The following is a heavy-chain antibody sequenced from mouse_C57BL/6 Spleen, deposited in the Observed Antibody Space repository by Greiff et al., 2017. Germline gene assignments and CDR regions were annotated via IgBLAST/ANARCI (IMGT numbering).Heavy chain of an antibody. Sequence: VQLQQPGAELVKPGASVKLSCKASGYTFTSYWMQWVKQRPGQGLEWIGEIDPSDSYTNYNQKFKGTATLTVDTSSSTAYMQLSSLTSEDSAVYYCASGELRLPDYWGQGTTLTVSS. V-gene: IGHV1-50*01. CDR2: IDPSDSYT. D-gene: IGHD3-2*02. CDR1: GYTFTSYW. CDR3: ASGELRLPDY. J-gene: IGHJ2*01.